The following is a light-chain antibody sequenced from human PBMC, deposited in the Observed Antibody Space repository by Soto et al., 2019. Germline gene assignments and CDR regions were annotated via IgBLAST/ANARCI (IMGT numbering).Light chain of an antibody. J-gene: IGKJ4*01. Sequence: AIQLTQSPSSLSASVGDRVTITCRASQGISSALAWYQQKPGKAPKLLIYDASSLESGVPSRFSGSGSGTDFTLTISSLQPEDFETYYCKQFKSFITCGGGTKVEIK. CDR1: QGISSA. CDR3: KQFKSFIT. CDR2: DAS. V-gene: IGKV1-13*02.